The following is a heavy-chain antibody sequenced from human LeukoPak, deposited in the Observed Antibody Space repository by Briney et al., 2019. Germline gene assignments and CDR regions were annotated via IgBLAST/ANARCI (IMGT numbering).Heavy chain of an antibody. V-gene: IGHV4-61*09. CDR1: GGSISSGSYY. Sequence: SQTLSLTCTVSGGSISSGSYYWSWIRQPAGKGLEWIGYFHNSGTSTYNPSLESRVTISADTSKNQFSLKLNSLTTADTAVYYCTRGAGWLIDYWGQGILVTVSS. CDR3: TRGAGWLIDY. J-gene: IGHJ4*02. CDR2: FHNSGTS. D-gene: IGHD3-16*01.